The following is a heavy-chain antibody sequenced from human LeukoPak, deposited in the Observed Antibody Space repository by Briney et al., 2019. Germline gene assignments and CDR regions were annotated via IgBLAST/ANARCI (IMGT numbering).Heavy chain of an antibody. V-gene: IGHV1-69*01. J-gene: IGHJ6*03. CDR2: IIPIFGTA. CDR3: ASGVLMVYADYYYYYYMDV. CDR1: GGTFSSYA. Sequence: ASVKVSCKASGGTFSSYAISWVRQAPGQGLEWMGGIIPIFGTANYAQKFQGRVTITADESTSTAYMELSSLRSEDTAVYYCASGVLMVYADYYYYYYMDVWGKGTTVTVSS. D-gene: IGHD2-8*01.